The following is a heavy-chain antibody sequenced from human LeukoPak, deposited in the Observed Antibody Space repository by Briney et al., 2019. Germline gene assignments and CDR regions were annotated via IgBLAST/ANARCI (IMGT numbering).Heavy chain of an antibody. Sequence: SESLSLSCTVSGGSISSYCWSWVRQPPGKGLEWIGYIYYSGRTKYNPSLKSRLTISVDASKNQFSLKLGSVTAADTAVYYCARDRRRELLHAFDIWGQGTMVTVSS. V-gene: IGHV4-59*01. CDR2: IYYSGRT. D-gene: IGHD1-26*01. CDR3: ARDRRRELLHAFDI. J-gene: IGHJ3*02. CDR1: GGSISSYC.